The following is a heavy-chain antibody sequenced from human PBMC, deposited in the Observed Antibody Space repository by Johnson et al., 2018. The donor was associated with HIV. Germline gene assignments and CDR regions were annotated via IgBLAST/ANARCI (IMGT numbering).Heavy chain of an antibody. V-gene: IGHV3-30*04. CDR2: ISYDGSNK. CDR3: ARVRRSGWYHNDAFDI. J-gene: IGHJ3*02. D-gene: IGHD6-19*01. Sequence: QVQLVESGGGVVQPGRSLRLSCAASGFTFRSYAMHWVRQAPGKGLEWVALISYDGSNKYYTDSVKGRFTISRDNSQNTLYLIMNSLRAEDTAVYYCARVRRSGWYHNDAFDIWGQGTMVTVSS. CDR1: GFTFRSYA.